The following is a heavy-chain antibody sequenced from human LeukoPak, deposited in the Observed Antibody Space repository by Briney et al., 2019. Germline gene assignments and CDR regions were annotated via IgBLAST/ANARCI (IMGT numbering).Heavy chain of an antibody. D-gene: IGHD6-13*01. CDR2: IYHSGST. Sequence: SETLSLTCAVYGGSFSGYYWSWIRQPPGKGLEWIGYIYHSGSTYYNPSLKSRVTISVDRSKNQFSLKLSSVTAADTAVYYCARDVWAAAGHFFDYWGQGTLVTVSS. J-gene: IGHJ4*02. V-gene: IGHV4-34*01. CDR3: ARDVWAAAGHFFDY. CDR1: GGSFSGYY.